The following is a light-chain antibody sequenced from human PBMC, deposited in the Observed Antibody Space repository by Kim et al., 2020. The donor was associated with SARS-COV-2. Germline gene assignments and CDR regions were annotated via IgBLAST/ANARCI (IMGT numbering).Light chain of an antibody. V-gene: IGLV3-1*01. CDR1: KLGDKY. J-gene: IGLJ2*01. Sequence: VSPGQTASITCSGDKLGDKYACWYQQKPGQSPVLVIYQDSKRPSGIPERFSGSNSGNTATLTISGTQAMDEAVYYCQAWDSSTVVFGGGTQLTVL. CDR3: QAWDSSTVV. CDR2: QDS.